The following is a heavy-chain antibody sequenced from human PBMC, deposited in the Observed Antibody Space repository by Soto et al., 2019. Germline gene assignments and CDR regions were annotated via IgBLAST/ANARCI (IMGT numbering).Heavy chain of an antibody. J-gene: IGHJ4*02. V-gene: IGHV1-18*04. CDR2: ISAYNGNT. Sequence: ASVKVSCKASGYTFTSYGITWVRQAPGQGLEWMGWISAYNGNTNYAQKLQSRVTMTTDTSTSTAYMELRSLRSDDTAVYYCARRYCSGGSCYSGGFAYWGQGTLVTVSS. D-gene: IGHD2-15*01. CDR3: ARRYCSGGSCYSGGFAY. CDR1: GYTFTSYG.